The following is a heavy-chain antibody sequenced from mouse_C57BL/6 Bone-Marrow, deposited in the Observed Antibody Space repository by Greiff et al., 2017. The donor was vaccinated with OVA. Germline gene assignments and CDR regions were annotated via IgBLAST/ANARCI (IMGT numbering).Heavy chain of an antibody. CDR3: ARHTGTPFDY. Sequence: EVKLVESGGDLVKPGGSLKLSCAASGFTFSSYGMSWVRQTPDKRLEWVATISSGGSYTYYPDSVKGRFTISRDNAKNTLYLQMSSLKSEDTAMYYCARHTGTPFDYWGQGTTLTVSS. D-gene: IGHD4-1*01. CDR2: ISSGGSYT. J-gene: IGHJ2*01. V-gene: IGHV5-6*01. CDR1: GFTFSSYG.